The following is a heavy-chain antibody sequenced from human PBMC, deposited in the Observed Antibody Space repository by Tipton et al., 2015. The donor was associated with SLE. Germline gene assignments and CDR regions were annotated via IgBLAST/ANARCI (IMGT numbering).Heavy chain of an antibody. J-gene: IGHJ4*02. V-gene: IGHV5-10-1*01. Sequence: VQLVQSGAEVKKPGESLKISCKGSGYSFTSYWIAWVRQMPGKGLEWMGRIDPSDSYTHYNPSFQGHVTISVDKSINTAYLQWNSLKASDTAMYYCARYISAEDYWGQGTLVTVSS. CDR2: IDPSDSYT. D-gene: IGHD1-14*01. CDR3: ARYISAEDY. CDR1: GYSFTSYW.